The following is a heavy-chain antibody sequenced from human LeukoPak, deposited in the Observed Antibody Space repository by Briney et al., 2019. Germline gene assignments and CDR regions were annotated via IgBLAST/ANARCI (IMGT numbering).Heavy chain of an antibody. Sequence: GESLRLSCAASGFTFSSYAMHWVRQAPGKGLEWVAVIWYDGSNKYYADSVKGRFTISRDNSKNTLYLQMNSLRAEDTAVYYCARDRPSYFDYWGQGTLVTVSS. D-gene: IGHD6-6*01. CDR1: GFTFSSYA. CDR3: ARDRPSYFDY. V-gene: IGHV3-33*08. J-gene: IGHJ4*02. CDR2: IWYDGSNK.